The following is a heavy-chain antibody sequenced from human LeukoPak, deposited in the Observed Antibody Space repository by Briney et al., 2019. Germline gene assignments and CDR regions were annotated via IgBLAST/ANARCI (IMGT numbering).Heavy chain of an antibody. J-gene: IGHJ5*02. CDR1: GDSINSNSYH. CDR3: ARPHLTWRVEYFDP. V-gene: IGHV4-39*01. CDR2: VYSTGNT. Sequence: PSETLSLTCTVSGDSINSNSYHWGWIRQPPGKGLEWIGTVYSTGNTYYTPSLKSRVTISVDTSINQFSLKLTSVTAADTAVYYCARPHLTWRVEYFDPWGQGTLVTVSS. D-gene: IGHD3-16*01.